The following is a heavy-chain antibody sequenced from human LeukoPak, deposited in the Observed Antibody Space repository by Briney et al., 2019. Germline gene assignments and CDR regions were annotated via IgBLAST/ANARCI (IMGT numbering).Heavy chain of an antibody. V-gene: IGHV3-73*01. D-gene: IGHD4-23*01. Sequence: PGGSLRLSCAASGFTFSGSAMHWVRQASGKGLEWVGRIRSKANSYATAYAASVKGRFTISRDDSKNTAYLQMNSLQTEDTAVYYCTRQARDYGGNVVIDYWGQGTLVTVSS. CDR2: IRSKANSYAT. J-gene: IGHJ4*02. CDR1: GFTFSGSA. CDR3: TRQARDYGGNVVIDY.